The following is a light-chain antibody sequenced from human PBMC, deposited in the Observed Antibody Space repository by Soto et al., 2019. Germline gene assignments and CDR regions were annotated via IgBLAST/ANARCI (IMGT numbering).Light chain of an antibody. CDR3: CSFAGSSTYV. CDR2: EGT. Sequence: QSALTQPASLSGAPGPSIPISCTGNSPDVGSYNLISWYQQHPGNAPKLIIYEGTKRPSGVSYRFSGSKSGNTASLTISGLQEEDEGDYHCCSFAGSSTYVFGTGTKVTVL. CDR1: SPDVGSYNL. V-gene: IGLV2-23*01. J-gene: IGLJ1*01.